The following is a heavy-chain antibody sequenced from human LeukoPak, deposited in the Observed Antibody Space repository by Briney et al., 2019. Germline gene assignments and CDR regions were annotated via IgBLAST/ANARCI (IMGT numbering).Heavy chain of an antibody. V-gene: IGHV3-30*02. CDR1: GFTLSSYG. D-gene: IGHD4-17*01. CDR2: IRYDGSNK. J-gene: IGHJ4*02. Sequence: GGSLRLSCAASGFTLSSYGMHWVRQAPGKGLGWVAFIRYDGSNKYYADSVKGRFTISRDNSKNTLYLQMNSLRAEDTGVYYFANGPMTTVTTEDSWGQGTLVTVSS. CDR3: ANGPMTTVTTEDS.